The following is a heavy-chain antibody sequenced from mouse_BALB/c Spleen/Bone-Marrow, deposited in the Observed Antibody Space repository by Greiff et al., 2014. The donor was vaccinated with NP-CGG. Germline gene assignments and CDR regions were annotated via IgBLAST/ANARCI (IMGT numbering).Heavy chain of an antibody. Sequence: EVKLEESGGALVQPGGSRKLSCAASGFTFSDYGMAWVRQAPGKGPEWVAFISNLAYSIYYTDTVTGRFTISRENAKNTLYLEMSSLRSEDTAMYYCARETTRGAMDDWGQGTSVTVSS. CDR2: ISNLAYSI. J-gene: IGHJ4*01. V-gene: IGHV5-15*02. D-gene: IGHD2-1*01. CDR3: ARETTRGAMDD. CDR1: GFTFSDYG.